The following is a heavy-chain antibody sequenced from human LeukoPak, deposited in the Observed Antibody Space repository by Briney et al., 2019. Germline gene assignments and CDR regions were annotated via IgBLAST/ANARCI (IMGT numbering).Heavy chain of an antibody. D-gene: IGHD6-13*01. CDR1: GFTFSSYS. CDR2: ISYDGSNK. CDR3: AKDHGSSDWYYFDY. V-gene: IGHV3-30*18. J-gene: IGHJ4*02. Sequence: GGSLRLSCTASGFTFSSYSIHWVRQAPGKGLEWVAVISYDGSNKYYADSVKGRFTISRDNSKNTLYLQMNTLRADDTAVYYCAKDHGSSDWYYFDYWGQGTLVTVSS.